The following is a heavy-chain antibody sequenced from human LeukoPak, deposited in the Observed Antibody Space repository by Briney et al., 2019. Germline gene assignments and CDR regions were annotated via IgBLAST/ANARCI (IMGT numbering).Heavy chain of an antibody. J-gene: IGHJ6*04. D-gene: IGHD3/OR15-3a*01. CDR2: IDHSGRT. Sequence: PSETLSLTCAVSGHYISSGYFWGWIRQPPGQGLEWIGSIDHSGRTYYNPSLKSRVTISADTTKNQFSLRLSSVTAADTAVYHCARGTGYLAYYFYAMDVWGKGTTVTVSS. CDR1: GHYISSGYF. CDR3: ARGTGYLAYYFYAMDV. V-gene: IGHV4-38-2*01.